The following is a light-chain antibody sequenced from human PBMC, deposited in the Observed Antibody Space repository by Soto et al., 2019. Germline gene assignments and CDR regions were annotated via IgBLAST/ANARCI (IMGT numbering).Light chain of an antibody. J-gene: IGKJ5*01. Sequence: IVLTHSQATLAVSPGEGATLSVRASQSVSSNLAWHQQRPGQAPRLLIYGASTRATGVPARFSGGGSGTEFTLTITSLQSEDFAVYWCQQYNNWPLTFGPGTRLENK. CDR1: QSVSSN. V-gene: IGKV3D-15*01. CDR2: GAS. CDR3: QQYNNWPLT.